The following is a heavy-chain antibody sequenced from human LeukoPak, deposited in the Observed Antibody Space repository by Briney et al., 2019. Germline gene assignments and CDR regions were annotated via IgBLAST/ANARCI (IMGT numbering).Heavy chain of an antibody. CDR2: IGGSGGTT. J-gene: IGHJ4*02. V-gene: IGHV3-23*01. CDR1: GFTFSNYA. Sequence: PGASLRLSCAASGFTFSNYAMSWVRQAPGKGLEWVSAIGGSGGTTYYADSVKGRFTISRDNSKNTLYLQMRSLGAEDTAVYYCAKWGDYDVLTGYYDSDYWGQGTLVTVSS. D-gene: IGHD3-9*01. CDR3: AKWGDYDVLTGYYDSDY.